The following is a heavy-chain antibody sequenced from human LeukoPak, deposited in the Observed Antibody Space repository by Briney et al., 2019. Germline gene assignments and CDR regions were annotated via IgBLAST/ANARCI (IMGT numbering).Heavy chain of an antibody. D-gene: IGHD3-3*01. CDR1: GFTFSSYG. CDR3: AKDLYDFWSGYDSNFDY. Sequence: GRSLRLSCAASGFTFSSYGMHWVRQAPGKGLEWVAVISYDGSNKYYADSVKGRFTISRDNSKNTLYLQMNSLRAEDTAVYYCAKDLYDFWSGYDSNFDYWGQGTLVTVSS. CDR2: ISYDGSNK. V-gene: IGHV3-30*18. J-gene: IGHJ4*02.